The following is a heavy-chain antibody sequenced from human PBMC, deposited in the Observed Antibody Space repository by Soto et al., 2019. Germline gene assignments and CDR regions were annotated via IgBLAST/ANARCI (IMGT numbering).Heavy chain of an antibody. CDR3: ARPAPSHGVWDFDI. V-gene: IGHV3-21*01. CDR2: ISSSSSYI. Sequence: GGSLRLSCAASGFTFSSYSMNWVRQAPGKGLEWVSSISSSSSYIYYADSVKGRFTISRDNAKNSLYLQMNSLRAEDTAVYYCARPAPSHGVWDFDIWGQGTMVTVSS. CDR1: GFTFSSYS. D-gene: IGHD2-8*01. J-gene: IGHJ3*02.